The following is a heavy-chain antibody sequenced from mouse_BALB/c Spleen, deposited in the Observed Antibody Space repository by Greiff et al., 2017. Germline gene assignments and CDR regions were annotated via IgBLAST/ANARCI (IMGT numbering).Heavy chain of an antibody. V-gene: IGHV3-6*02. J-gene: IGHJ4*01. CDR1: GYSITSGYY. Sequence: ESGPGLVKPSQSLSLTCSVTGYSITSGYYWHWIRQFPGNKLEWMGYISYDGSNNYNPSLKNRISITRDTSKNQFFLKLNSVTTEDTATYYCARRGKVLYYAMDYWGQGTSVTVSS. CDR3: ARRGKVLYYAMDY. CDR2: ISYDGSN.